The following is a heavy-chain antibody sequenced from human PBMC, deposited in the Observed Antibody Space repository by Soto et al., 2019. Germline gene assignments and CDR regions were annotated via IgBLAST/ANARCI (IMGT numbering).Heavy chain of an antibody. CDR2: IYYSGST. Sequence: QVQLQESGPGLVKPSETLSLTCSVSGGFVSSGSYYWSWIRQPPGKGLEWIGYIYYSGSTNYNPSLKSRVTISVDTSKSQFSLKLSSVTAADTAVYYCARANVPTAHFDYWGQGTLVTVSS. V-gene: IGHV4-61*01. CDR1: GGFVSSGSYY. J-gene: IGHJ4*02. CDR3: ARANVPTAHFDY. D-gene: IGHD2-2*01.